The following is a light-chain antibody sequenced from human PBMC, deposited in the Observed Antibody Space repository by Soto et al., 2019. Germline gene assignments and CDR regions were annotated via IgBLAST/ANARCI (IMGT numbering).Light chain of an antibody. Sequence: EIVLTQSPGTLSLSPGERVTLSCRASQSVSNNYVAWYIQRRDQAPRLLIYGASNRATGVADRFSGSGYGTDFTLTISRLEREDFGVYFCQHYGSSVYTFGQGTKLQI. J-gene: IGKJ2*01. CDR2: GAS. V-gene: IGKV3-20*01. CDR1: QSVSNNY. CDR3: QHYGSSVYT.